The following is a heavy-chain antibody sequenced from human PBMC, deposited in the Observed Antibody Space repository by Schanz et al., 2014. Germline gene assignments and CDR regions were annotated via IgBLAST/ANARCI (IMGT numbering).Heavy chain of an antibody. CDR1: GYTFTSYS. CDR3: ARGYGDSPTDF. Sequence: QVQLVQSGAEVKKPGASVKVSCKASGYTFTSYSMHWLRQAPGQGLEWMGRIIPILGIANYAQKFQGRVTITADKSSDTAYMELSSLRSEDTAVYYCARGYGDSPTDFWGQGTLVTVSS. D-gene: IGHD4-17*01. CDR2: IIPILGIA. V-gene: IGHV1-69*09. J-gene: IGHJ4*02.